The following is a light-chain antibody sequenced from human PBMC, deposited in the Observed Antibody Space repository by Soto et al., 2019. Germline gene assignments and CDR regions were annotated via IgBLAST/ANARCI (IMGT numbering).Light chain of an antibody. J-gene: IGKJ4*01. CDR2: DVS. CDR3: QQYNNWPLT. CDR1: QSVSSN. Sequence: EIVMTQSPATLSVSPGERATLSCWASQSVSSNLAWYQQKPGQAPRLLIYDVSTRATGIPTRFSGSGSGTEFTRTIISLQSEDFAAYYCQQYNNWPLTFGGGTKVEIK. V-gene: IGKV3D-15*01.